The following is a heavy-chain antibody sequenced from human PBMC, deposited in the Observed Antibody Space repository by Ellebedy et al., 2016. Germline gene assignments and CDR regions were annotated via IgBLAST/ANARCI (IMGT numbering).Heavy chain of an antibody. D-gene: IGHD4-17*01. V-gene: IGHV4-59*01. Sequence: GSLRLSXSVSGGAIRSYYWSWIRQPPGKGLEWIGHIHYSGNTNHNPSLKSRVTMSLDTSKNQFSLRLSSVTAADTAVYYCARGLTTVTTNWFDPWGQGTLVTVSS. CDR1: GGAIRSYY. CDR3: ARGLTTVTTNWFDP. CDR2: IHYSGNT. J-gene: IGHJ5*02.